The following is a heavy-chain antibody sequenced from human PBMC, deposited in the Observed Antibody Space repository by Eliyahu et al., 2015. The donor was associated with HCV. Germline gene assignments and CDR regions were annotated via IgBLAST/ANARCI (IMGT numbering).Heavy chain of an antibody. CDR3: ARGLMGIRDY. CDR1: GFTFSGYE. J-gene: IGHJ4*02. D-gene: IGHD1-26*01. Sequence: EVHLVESGGGLVQPGGSLRLSCAASGFTFSGYEMNWVRQAPGKGLEWVSYISSGGNTIYYADSVKGRFTISRDNAKNSLYLQMNSLRVEDTAVYYCARGLMGIRDYWGQGTLVTVSS. CDR2: ISSGGNTI. V-gene: IGHV3-48*03.